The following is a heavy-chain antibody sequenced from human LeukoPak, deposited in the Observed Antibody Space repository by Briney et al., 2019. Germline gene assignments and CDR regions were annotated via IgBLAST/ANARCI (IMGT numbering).Heavy chain of an antibody. J-gene: IGHJ6*03. V-gene: IGHV3-21*01. CDR3: ARVTMGYCTNGVCYISRGYYYYYMDV. D-gene: IGHD2-8*01. CDR2: ISSSSSYI. CDR1: GFTFSSYS. Sequence: PGGSLRLSCAASGFTFSSYSMNWVRQAPGKGLEWVSSISSSSSYIYYAASVKGRFTISRDNAKNSLYLQMNSLRAEDTAVYYCARVTMGYCTNGVCYISRGYYYYYMDVWGKGTTVTVSS.